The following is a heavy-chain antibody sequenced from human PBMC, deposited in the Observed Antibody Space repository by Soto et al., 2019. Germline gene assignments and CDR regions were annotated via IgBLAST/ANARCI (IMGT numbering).Heavy chain of an antibody. CDR3: ARLRKGYCSSTSCYAYFDY. D-gene: IGHD2-2*01. Sequence: ASVKVSCKASGYTFTSYAMHWVRQAPGQRLDWMGWINAGNGNTKYSQKFQGRVTITRDTSASTAYMELSSLRSEDTAVYYCARLRKGYCSSTSCYAYFDYWGQGTLVTVSS. CDR2: INAGNGNT. J-gene: IGHJ4*02. V-gene: IGHV1-3*01. CDR1: GYTFTSYA.